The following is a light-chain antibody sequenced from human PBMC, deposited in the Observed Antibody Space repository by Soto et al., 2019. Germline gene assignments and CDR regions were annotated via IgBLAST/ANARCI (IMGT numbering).Light chain of an antibody. CDR2: GNS. Sequence: QSVLTQPPSVSGAPGQRVTISCTGSSSNIGASYHVHWYQQLPGTAPKLLIYGNSNRPSGVPDRFSGSKSGTSASLAITCLQAEDEADYYCQSYDSSLSVSVFGGGTKLTVL. V-gene: IGLV1-40*01. CDR3: QSYDSSLSVSV. CDR1: SSNIGASYH. J-gene: IGLJ3*02.